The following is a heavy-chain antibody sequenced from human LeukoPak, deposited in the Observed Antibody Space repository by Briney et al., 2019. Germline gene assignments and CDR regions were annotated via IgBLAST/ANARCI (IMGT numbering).Heavy chain of an antibody. CDR1: GFTFSNYW. CDR3: AKARYGYYHYGMDV. D-gene: IGHD5-18*01. V-gene: IGHV3-74*01. Sequence: GGSLRLSCAASGFTFSNYWMHWVRQAPGKGLVWVSRISSDGSNTNYADSVKGRFTISRDNAKNTLYLQMNSLRAEDTAVYYCAKARYGYYHYGMDVWGQGTTVTVSS. CDR2: ISSDGSNT. J-gene: IGHJ6*02.